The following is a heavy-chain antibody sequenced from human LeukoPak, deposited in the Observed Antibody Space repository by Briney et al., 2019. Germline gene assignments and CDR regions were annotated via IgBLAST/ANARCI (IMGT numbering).Heavy chain of an antibody. J-gene: IGHJ4*02. Sequence: PSETLSLTCTVSGGSISSSSYYWGWIRQPPGKGLEWIGNIYYSGSTYYNPSLRSRVTISVDTSKNQFSLKLSSVTAADTAVYYCAIGTYYYDNSGWPFDCWGQGTLVIVSS. CDR3: AIGTYYYDNSGWPFDC. CDR2: IYYSGST. CDR1: GGSISSSSYY. D-gene: IGHD3-22*01. V-gene: IGHV4-39*01.